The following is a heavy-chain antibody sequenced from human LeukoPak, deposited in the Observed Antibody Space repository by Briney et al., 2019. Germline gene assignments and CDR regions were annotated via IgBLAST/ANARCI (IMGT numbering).Heavy chain of an antibody. J-gene: IGHJ4*02. V-gene: IGHV3-7*01. CDR2: IKHDGSEK. D-gene: IGHD3-3*01. CDR3: AADRGWRTSGYYLYYFEY. CDR1: GFIFTGYF. Sequence: GGSLRLSCAASGFIFTGYFMSWVRQAPGKGLEWVASIKHDGSEKYYVDSVRGRFTISRDNTKNLLYLQMSSLRAEDTAVYYCAADRGWRTSGYYLYYFEYWGQGTLVTFSS.